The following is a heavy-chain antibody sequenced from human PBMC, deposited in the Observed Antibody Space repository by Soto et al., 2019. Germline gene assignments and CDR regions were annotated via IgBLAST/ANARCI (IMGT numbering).Heavy chain of an antibody. CDR3: ARAYCSSTSCYYYGMDV. CDR1: GGTFSSYA. V-gene: IGHV1-69*13. D-gene: IGHD2-2*01. Sequence: SVKVSCKASGGTFSSYAISWVRQAPGQGLEWMGGIIPIFGTANYAQKFQGRVTITADESTSTAYMELSSLRSEDTAVYYCARAYCSSTSCYYYGMDVWGQGTTVPVSS. J-gene: IGHJ6*02. CDR2: IIPIFGTA.